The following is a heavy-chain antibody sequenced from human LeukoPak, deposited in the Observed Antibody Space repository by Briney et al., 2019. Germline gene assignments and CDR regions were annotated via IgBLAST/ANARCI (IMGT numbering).Heavy chain of an antibody. CDR3: AKGSGSSRPYYFDY. D-gene: IGHD3-10*01. Sequence: GGSLRLSCAASGFTFSSYVMSWVRQAPGRGLEWVSAISGGSDYTYNADSIKGRFTISRDNSKNTLYLQMNSLRAEDTAVYYCAKGSGSSRPYYFDYWGQGTVVTVSS. J-gene: IGHJ4*02. V-gene: IGHV3-23*01. CDR2: ISGGSDYT. CDR1: GFTFSSYV.